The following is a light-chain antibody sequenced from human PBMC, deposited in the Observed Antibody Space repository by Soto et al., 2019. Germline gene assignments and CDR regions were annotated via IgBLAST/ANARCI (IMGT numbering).Light chain of an antibody. CDR3: SSFRSSSTLYV. V-gene: IGLV2-14*01. CDR2: DVS. Sequence: QSALTQPASVSGSPGQSITISCTGTSSDVGGYNYVSWYQQHPGKAPKLMIYDVSNRPSGVSNRFSGSKSGNTASLTISGLQAEDEVDYYCSSFRSSSTLYVFGTGTKLTVL. J-gene: IGLJ1*01. CDR1: SSDVGGYNY.